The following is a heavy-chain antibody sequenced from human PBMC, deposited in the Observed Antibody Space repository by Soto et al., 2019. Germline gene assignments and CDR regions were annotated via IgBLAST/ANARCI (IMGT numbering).Heavy chain of an antibody. Sequence: PGESLKISCKGSGYRFTNYWIAWVRQRPGKGLEWMGIIYPGDSDTRYSPSFQGQVTISADKSISTAYLQWSSLKASDTAMYYCARTSAAGKYYYGMDVWGQGTTVTVSS. D-gene: IGHD6-13*01. CDR2: IYPGDSDT. CDR3: ARTSAAGKYYYGMDV. V-gene: IGHV5-51*01. CDR1: GYRFTNYW. J-gene: IGHJ6*02.